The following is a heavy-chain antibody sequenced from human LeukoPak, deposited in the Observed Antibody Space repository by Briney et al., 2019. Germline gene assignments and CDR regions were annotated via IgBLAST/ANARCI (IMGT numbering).Heavy chain of an antibody. CDR2: IYSSGET. CDR3: AREGTGAGYDLDY. Sequence: GGSLRLSCVVYGFTFISNYMIWVRQAPGKGMEWVSVIYSSGETHYADSVKGRFTISRDNSQNTLYLQMNSLKAEDTAVYYCAREGTGAGYDLDYWGQGTLVTVSS. J-gene: IGHJ4*02. CDR1: GFTFISNY. D-gene: IGHD5-12*01. V-gene: IGHV3-66*01.